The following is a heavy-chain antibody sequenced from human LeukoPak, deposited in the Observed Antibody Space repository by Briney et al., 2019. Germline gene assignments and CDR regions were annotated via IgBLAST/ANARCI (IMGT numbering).Heavy chain of an antibody. CDR1: GGSISSYY. CDR3: ARYRRSGSSSTHDY. CDR2: IYYSGST. D-gene: IGHD6-13*01. Sequence: KPSETLSLTCTVSGGSISSYYWSWIRQPPGKGLEWIGYIYYSGSTNYNPSLKSRVTISVDTSKNQFSLKLSSVTAADTAVYYCARYRRSGSSSTHDYWGQGTLVTVSS. J-gene: IGHJ4*02. V-gene: IGHV4-59*08.